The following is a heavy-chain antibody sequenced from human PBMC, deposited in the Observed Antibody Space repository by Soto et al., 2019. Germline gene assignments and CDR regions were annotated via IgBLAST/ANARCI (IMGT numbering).Heavy chain of an antibody. CDR2: IDPSDSYT. V-gene: IGHV5-10-1*01. CDR1: GYSLPTYW. CDR3: ERNYGGYSGAMDV. J-gene: IGHJ6*02. Sequence: GESLKISCKASGYSLPTYWISWVRQMPGKVLEWMGRIDPSDSYTNYSPSFQGHVTISVDKSISTAYLQWSSLKASDKAMYYCERNYGGYSGAMDVWGQGTTVTVSS. D-gene: IGHD2-15*01.